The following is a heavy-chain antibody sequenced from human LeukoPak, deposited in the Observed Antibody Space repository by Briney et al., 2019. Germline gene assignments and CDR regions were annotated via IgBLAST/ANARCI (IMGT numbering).Heavy chain of an antibody. J-gene: IGHJ4*02. D-gene: IGHD5-12*01. CDR1: GLTVSSNY. Sequence: RAGGSLRLSCAASGLTVSSNYMNWVRQAPGKGLEWVASMKEDGSEKYYVDSVRGRFTISRDNARNSLYLQMNILRADDTAVYYCARPRPGYYFDYWGQGTLVTVSS. CDR2: MKEDGSEK. V-gene: IGHV3-7*01. CDR3: ARPRPGYYFDY.